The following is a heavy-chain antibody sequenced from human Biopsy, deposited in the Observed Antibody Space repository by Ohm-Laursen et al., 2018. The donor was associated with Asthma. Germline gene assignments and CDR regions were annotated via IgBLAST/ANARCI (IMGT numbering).Heavy chain of an antibody. CDR1: GYTFNSAG. J-gene: IGHJ6*02. V-gene: IGHV1-18*01. D-gene: IGHD3-10*01. CDR2: ISVYNGNT. CDR3: ARAVDYSHYYGIDV. Sequence: GASVKVSCKPSGYTFNSAGITWVRQAPGQGLEWMGWISVYNGNTKVAQKLQDRVTMITDTSTSTAYMELRSLRSDDTAVYFCARAVDYSHYYGIDVWGQGPTVTVS.